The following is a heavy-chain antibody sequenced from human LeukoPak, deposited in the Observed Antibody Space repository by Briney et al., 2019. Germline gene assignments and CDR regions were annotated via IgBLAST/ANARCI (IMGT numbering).Heavy chain of an antibody. CDR3: ARDHSCSSTSCSPTGDY. D-gene: IGHD2-2*01. J-gene: IGHJ4*02. CDR2: ISSSSSYT. V-gene: IGHV3-11*05. CDR1: GFTFSDYY. Sequence: GGSLRLSCAASGFTFSDYYMSRIRQAPGKGLEWVSYISSSSSYTNYADSVKGRFTISRDNAKNSLYLQMNSLRAEDTAVYYCARDHSCSSTSCSPTGDYWGQGTLVTVSS.